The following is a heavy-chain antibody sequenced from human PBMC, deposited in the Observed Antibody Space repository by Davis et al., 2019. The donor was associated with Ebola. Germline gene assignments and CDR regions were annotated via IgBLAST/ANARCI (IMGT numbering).Heavy chain of an antibody. CDR1: VYTFTSYY. Sequence: ASVKVSCKASVYTFTSYYMHWVRQAPGQGLEWMGIINPSGGSTSYAQKFQGRVTMTRDTSTNTLYMELSSLTSGDTAVYYCVRDLRGWGDFDYWGQGTLVTVSS. D-gene: IGHD3-10*01. CDR2: INPSGGST. V-gene: IGHV1-46*01. CDR3: VRDLRGWGDFDY. J-gene: IGHJ4*02.